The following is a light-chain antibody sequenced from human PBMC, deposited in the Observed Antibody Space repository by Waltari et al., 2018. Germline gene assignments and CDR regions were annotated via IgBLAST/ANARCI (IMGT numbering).Light chain of an antibody. V-gene: IGLV2-14*01. CDR3: RSHSTNNIVL. CDR2: DVN. Sequence: QSGLTHPASVSASPGESITIPCPGTSGDIGGSDFVSWYQHHPGRAPKVLIFDVNHRPSGISDRFAGSKSGNTASLTISELQPEDDADYYCRSHSTNNIVLFGGGTKVTVL. J-gene: IGLJ2*01. CDR1: SGDIGGSDF.